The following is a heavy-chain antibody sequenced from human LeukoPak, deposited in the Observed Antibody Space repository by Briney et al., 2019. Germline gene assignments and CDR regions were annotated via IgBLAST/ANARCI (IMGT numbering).Heavy chain of an antibody. CDR2: ISAYNGNT. CDR1: GYTFTSYG. D-gene: IGHD3-10*01. V-gene: IGHV1-18*01. Sequence: EASVKVSCKASGYTFTSYGISWVRQAPGQGLEWMGWISAYNGNTNYAQKLQGRVTMTTDTSTSTAYMELRSLRSDDTAVYYCARDLGYYGSGSYYLDYWGQGTLATVSS. J-gene: IGHJ4*02. CDR3: ARDLGYYGSGSYYLDY.